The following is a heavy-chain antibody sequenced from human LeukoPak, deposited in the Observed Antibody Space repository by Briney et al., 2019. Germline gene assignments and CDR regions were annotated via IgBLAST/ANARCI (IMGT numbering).Heavy chain of an antibody. V-gene: IGHV3-48*03. J-gene: IGHJ4*02. CDR2: ISSSGSTI. CDR3: ARGWGNIRTTGSSFDN. D-gene: IGHD7-27*01. Sequence: GGSLRLSCAASGFTFSSYEMNWVRQAPGKGLEWVSYISSSGSTIYYADSVKGRFTISRDNAKNSLYLQMNSLRAEDTAVYYCARGWGNIRTTGSSFDNWGQGTLVTVSS. CDR1: GFTFSSYE.